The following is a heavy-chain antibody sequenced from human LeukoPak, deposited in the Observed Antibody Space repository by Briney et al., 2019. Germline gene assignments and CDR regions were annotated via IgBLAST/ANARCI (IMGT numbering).Heavy chain of an antibody. V-gene: IGHV1-18*01. J-gene: IGHJ4*02. Sequence: ASVKVSCKASGYTFTSYGISWVRRALGQGVEWMGWISAYNGNANYAQKLQGRVTMTTDTSTSTAYMELRSLRSDDTAVYYCARGTGHYDILTGYYENYFDYWGQGTLVTVSS. CDR1: GYTFTSYG. CDR2: ISAYNGNA. CDR3: ARGTGHYDILTGYYENYFDY. D-gene: IGHD3-9*01.